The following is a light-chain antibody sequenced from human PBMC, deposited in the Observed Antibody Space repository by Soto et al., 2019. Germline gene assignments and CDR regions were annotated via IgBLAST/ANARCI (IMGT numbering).Light chain of an antibody. CDR3: QQSFSTPFT. V-gene: IGKV1-39*01. CDR1: QSISTY. CDR2: AAY. J-gene: IGKJ3*01. Sequence: DIQMTQSPSSLSASVGDRVTITCRASQSISTYLNWYRQKPGQAPELLIYAAYSLQSGVPSKFSGSGSGTDFTLTITSLHPEDFATYYCQQSFSTPFTCGPETKVDL.